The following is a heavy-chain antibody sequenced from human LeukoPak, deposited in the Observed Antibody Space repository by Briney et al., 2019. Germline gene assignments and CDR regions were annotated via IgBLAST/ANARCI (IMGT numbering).Heavy chain of an antibody. D-gene: IGHD1-1*01. Sequence: SETLSLTCGVYGGSFSGYYWSWIRQPPGKGLEWIGEINDSGRSNYKSSLKSRVTISEDTSKNQFSLKLSSVTAADTAVYYCARDDWNDVGNYYYYYMDVWGKGTTVTISS. CDR2: INDSGRS. J-gene: IGHJ6*03. CDR1: GGSFSGYY. V-gene: IGHV4-34*01. CDR3: ARDDWNDVGNYYYYYMDV.